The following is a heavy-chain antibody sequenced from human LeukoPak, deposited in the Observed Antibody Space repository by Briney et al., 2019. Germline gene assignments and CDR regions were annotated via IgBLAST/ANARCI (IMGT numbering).Heavy chain of an antibody. V-gene: IGHV1-69*13. Sequence: SVKVSCKASGGTFSSYAISWVRQAPGQGLEWMGGIIPIFGTANYAQKFQGRVTITADESTSTAYMELSSLRSEDTAVYYCAREDYGDYHFDLWGRGTLVTVSS. CDR3: AREDYGDYHFDL. D-gene: IGHD4-17*01. CDR1: GGTFSSYA. J-gene: IGHJ2*01. CDR2: IIPIFGTA.